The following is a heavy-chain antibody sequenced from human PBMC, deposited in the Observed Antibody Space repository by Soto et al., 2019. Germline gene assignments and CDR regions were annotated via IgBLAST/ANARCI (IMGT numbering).Heavy chain of an antibody. V-gene: IGHV1-8*01. D-gene: IGHD6-19*01. Sequence: GASVKVSCKASGYTFTSYDINWVRQATGQGLEWMGWMNPNSGNTGYAQKFQGRVTMTRNTSISTAYMELSSLRSEDTAVYYCARELGIAVAGIRSWFDPWGQGTLVTVSS. J-gene: IGHJ5*02. CDR3: ARELGIAVAGIRSWFDP. CDR2: MNPNSGNT. CDR1: GYTFTSYD.